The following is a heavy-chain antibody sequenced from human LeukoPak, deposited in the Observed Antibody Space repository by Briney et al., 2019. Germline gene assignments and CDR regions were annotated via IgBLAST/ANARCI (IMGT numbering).Heavy chain of an antibody. CDR2: IKQDGSEK. Sequence: GGSLRLSCAASGFTFSSYWMSWVRQAPGKGLEWVANIKQDGSEKYYVDSVKGRFTISRDNAKNSLYLQMNSLRAEDTAVYYCAREAVAVRGGSFFDYWGQGTLVTVSS. D-gene: IGHD6-19*01. CDR3: AREAVAVRGGSFFDY. CDR1: GFTFSSYW. J-gene: IGHJ4*02. V-gene: IGHV3-7*01.